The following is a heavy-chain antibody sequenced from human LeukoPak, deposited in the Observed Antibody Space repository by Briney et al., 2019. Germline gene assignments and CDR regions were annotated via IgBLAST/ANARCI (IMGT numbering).Heavy chain of an antibody. CDR1: GGSISSYY. Sequence: PSETLSLTCTVSGGSISSYYWNWIRQSPGKGLEWICYMSYSGGTNYNPSLKSRVTISGDTSRNQFSLKLSSVTAADTAVYYCTRDVGSTSGWFLDAFDIWGQGTMVTVSS. V-gene: IGHV4-59*01. D-gene: IGHD6-19*01. CDR2: MSYSGGT. J-gene: IGHJ3*02. CDR3: TRDVGSTSGWFLDAFDI.